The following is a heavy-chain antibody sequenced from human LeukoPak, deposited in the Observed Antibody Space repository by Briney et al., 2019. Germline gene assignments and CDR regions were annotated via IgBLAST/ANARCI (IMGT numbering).Heavy chain of an antibody. CDR1: GFTFSSYW. CDR3: ARDFGAANYYYGMDV. Sequence: GGSLRLSCAAPGFTFSSYWMSWVRQAPGKGLEWVAVISYDGSNKYYADSVKGRFTISRDNSKNTLYLQMNSLRAEDTAVYYCARDFGAANYYYGMDVWGQGTTVTVSS. V-gene: IGHV3-30*03. CDR2: ISYDGSNK. D-gene: IGHD3-10*01. J-gene: IGHJ6*02.